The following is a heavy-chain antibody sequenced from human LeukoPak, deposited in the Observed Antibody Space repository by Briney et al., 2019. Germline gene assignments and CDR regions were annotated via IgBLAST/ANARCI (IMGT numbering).Heavy chain of an antibody. CDR1: GFIFNNYG. D-gene: IGHD2-15*01. V-gene: IGHV3-30*02. CDR2: IRYDGSDK. CDR3: AKDLFPYCSGGSCYANY. Sequence: GGSLRLSCAASGFIFNNYGMHWVRQAPDKGLEWVAFIRYDGSDKYYADSVKGRFTISRDNSKNTLFLQMNSLRPEDTAVYYCAKDLFPYCSGGSCYANYWGQGTLVIVSS. J-gene: IGHJ4*02.